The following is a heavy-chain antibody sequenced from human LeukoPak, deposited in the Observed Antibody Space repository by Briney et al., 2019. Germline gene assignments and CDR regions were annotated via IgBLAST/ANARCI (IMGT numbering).Heavy chain of an antibody. Sequence: ASVKVSCKASGYTFTGYYMHWVRQAPGQGLEWMGWINPNSGGTNYAQKFQGRVTMTRDTSISTAYVELSRLRSDDAAVYYCARAVPYYYGSGSYYNVSYYYYGMDVWGQGTTVTVSS. CDR3: ARAVPYYYGSGSYYNVSYYYYGMDV. D-gene: IGHD3-10*01. V-gene: IGHV1-2*02. CDR2: INPNSGGT. CDR1: GYTFTGYY. J-gene: IGHJ6*02.